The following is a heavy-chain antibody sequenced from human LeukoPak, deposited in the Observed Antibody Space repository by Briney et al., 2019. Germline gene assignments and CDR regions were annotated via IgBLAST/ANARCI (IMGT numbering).Heavy chain of an antibody. CDR2: IYPGDSET. CDR3: ARHELQHQLAIDY. CDR1: GYTITTFW. D-gene: IGHD2-2*01. V-gene: IGHV5-51*01. J-gene: IGHJ4*02. Sequence: GESLKISCKVSGYTITTFWIGWVRQMPGQGLQWMGIIYPGDSETIYSPSFQGQVTISADKSISTAYLQWSSLKASDTAMYYCARHELQHQLAIDYWGQGTLVTVSS.